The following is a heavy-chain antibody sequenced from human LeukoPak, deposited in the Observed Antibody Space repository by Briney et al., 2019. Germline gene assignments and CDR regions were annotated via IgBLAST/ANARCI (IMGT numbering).Heavy chain of an antibody. J-gene: IGHJ3*02. CDR3: ARALPGGAFDI. Sequence: SETLSLTCTVSGGSISSYYWSWIRQPPGKGLEWIGYIYYSGSTNYNPSLKSRATISVDTSKNQFSLKLSSVTAADTAVYYCARALPGGAFDIWGQGTMVTVSS. CDR1: GGSISSYY. CDR2: IYYSGST. V-gene: IGHV4-59*01. D-gene: IGHD4-23*01.